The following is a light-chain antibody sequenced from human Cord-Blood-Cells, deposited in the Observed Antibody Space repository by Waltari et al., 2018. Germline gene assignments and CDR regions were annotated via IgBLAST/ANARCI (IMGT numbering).Light chain of an antibody. J-gene: IGKJ4*01. Sequence: VLTQSPGTLSLSPGERATLSCRASQSVSSSYLAWYQQKPGQAPRLLIYGASSRATGIPDRFSGSGSGTDFTLTISRLEPEDFAVYYCQQYGSSPLTFGGGTKVEIK. V-gene: IGKV3-20*01. CDR2: GAS. CDR3: QQYGSSPLT. CDR1: QSVSSSY.